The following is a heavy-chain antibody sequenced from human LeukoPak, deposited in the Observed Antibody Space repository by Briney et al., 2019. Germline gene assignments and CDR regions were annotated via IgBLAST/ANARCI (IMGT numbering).Heavy chain of an antibody. J-gene: IGHJ4*02. CDR3: ARSYQWELLYYFDY. CDR1: GGTFSSYA. D-gene: IGHD1-26*01. Sequence: SVKVSCKASGGTFSSYAISWVRQAPGQGLEWKGGIIPIFGTANYAQKFQGRVTITADESTSTAYMELSSLRSEDTAVYYCARSYQWELLYYFDYWGQGTLVTVSS. V-gene: IGHV1-69*13. CDR2: IIPIFGTA.